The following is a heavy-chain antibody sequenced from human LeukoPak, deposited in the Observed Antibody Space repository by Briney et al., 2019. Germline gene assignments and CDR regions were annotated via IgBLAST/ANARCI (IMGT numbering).Heavy chain of an antibody. Sequence: GGSLRLFCAASGFPFSQYLMSWVRQAPGKGLEVVGNIKPDGSEKHYVDSVKSRFSISRDNTKNSLFLQISSLRGEDSAVYYCAREPSQLWIDNWGQGTRVIVSS. V-gene: IGHV3-7*01. D-gene: IGHD5-18*01. CDR3: AREPSQLWIDN. CDR1: GFPFSQYL. CDR2: IKPDGSEK. J-gene: IGHJ4*02.